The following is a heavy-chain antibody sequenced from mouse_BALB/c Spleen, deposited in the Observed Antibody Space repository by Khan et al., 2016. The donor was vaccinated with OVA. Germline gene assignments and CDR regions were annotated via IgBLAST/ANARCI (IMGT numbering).Heavy chain of an antibody. V-gene: IGHV5-6*01. J-gene: IGHJ3*01. CDR3: ARLAYYYDSEGCAY. CDR2: VSTGGHYT. Sequence: EVKLVESGGDVVKPGGSLKLSCAASGFTFSTYGMSWVRQTPDKRLEWVATVSTGGHYTYYPDTVKGRFTISRDNAKNTLYLQMSSLKSEDTAMFYCARLAYYYDSEGCAYWGQGTLVTVSA. D-gene: IGHD1-1*01. CDR1: GFTFSTYG.